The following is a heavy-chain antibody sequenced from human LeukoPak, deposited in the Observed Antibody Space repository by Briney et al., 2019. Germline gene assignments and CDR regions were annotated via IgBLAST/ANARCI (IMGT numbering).Heavy chain of an antibody. CDR3: AKVIAAAGFDAFDI. D-gene: IGHD6-13*01. CDR2: ISCDGSNK. V-gene: IGHV3-30*18. Sequence: GRSLRLSCAASGFTFSSYGMHWVRQAPGKGLEWVAVISCDGSNKYYADSVKGRFTISRDNSKNTLYLQMNSLRAEDTAVYYCAKVIAAAGFDAFDIWGQGTMVTVSS. CDR1: GFTFSSYG. J-gene: IGHJ3*02.